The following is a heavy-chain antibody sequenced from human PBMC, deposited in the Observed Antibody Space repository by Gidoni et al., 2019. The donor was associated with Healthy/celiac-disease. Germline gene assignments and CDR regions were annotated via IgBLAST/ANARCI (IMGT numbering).Heavy chain of an antibody. V-gene: IGHV1-24*01. CDR3: ATESREVAGFALDY. CDR2: FDPEDGET. Sequence: QVQLVQSGAEVKKPGASVKVSCKVSGYTLTELPMHWVRQAPGKGLEWMGGFDPEDGETSYGKKVQGRVTMTEDTSTDTAYIELSSLRSEDTAVYYCATESREVAGFALDYWGQGTLVTVSS. J-gene: IGHJ4*02. D-gene: IGHD6-19*01. CDR1: GYTLTELP.